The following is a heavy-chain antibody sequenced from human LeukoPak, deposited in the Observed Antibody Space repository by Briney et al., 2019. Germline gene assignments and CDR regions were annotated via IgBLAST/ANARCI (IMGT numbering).Heavy chain of an antibody. CDR3: ARALSIAAHNFDY. Sequence: GGSLRLSCAASVFRLCNYSMNCVPQAPGKGVEGVSYISSSSSTIYYADSVKGRVTISRDNAKNSLYLQMNSLRDEDTAVYYCARALSIAAHNFDYWGQGTLVTVSS. V-gene: IGHV3-48*02. CDR1: VFRLCNYS. J-gene: IGHJ4*02. D-gene: IGHD6-6*01. CDR2: ISSSSSTI.